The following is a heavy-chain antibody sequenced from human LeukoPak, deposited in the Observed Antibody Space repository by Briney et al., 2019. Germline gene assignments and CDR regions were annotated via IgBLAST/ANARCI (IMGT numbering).Heavy chain of an antibody. CDR1: GFSFSSYW. V-gene: IGHV3-7*01. D-gene: IGHD3-22*01. CDR2: VKYDGTHK. CDR3: ASSHDSSGND. Sequence: SGGSLRLSCAASGFSFSSYWMAWVRQAPGKGLEWVANVKYDGTHKFYADSVKGRFTISRDNAKNSLFLEMNGLRADDTAVYFCASSHDSSGNDWGQGTLVTVSS. J-gene: IGHJ4*02.